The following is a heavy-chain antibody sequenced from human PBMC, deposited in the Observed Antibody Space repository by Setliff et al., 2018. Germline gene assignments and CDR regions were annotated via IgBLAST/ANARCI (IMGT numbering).Heavy chain of an antibody. D-gene: IGHD6-19*01. CDR3: ARDLIAVAATTAFDI. Sequence: ASVKVSCKASGYTFTGHHLRWVRQAPGQGLEWMGWINPNSGGTNYAQKFQGRVTMTRDTSISTAYMELSRLRSDDTAMYYCARDLIAVAATTAFDIWGQGTMVTVSS. J-gene: IGHJ3*02. CDR1: GYTFTGHH. V-gene: IGHV1-2*02. CDR2: INPNSGGT.